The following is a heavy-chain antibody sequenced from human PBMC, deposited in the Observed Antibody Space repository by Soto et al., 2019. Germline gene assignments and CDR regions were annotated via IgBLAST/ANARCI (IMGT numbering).Heavy chain of an antibody. D-gene: IGHD3-9*01. CDR3: ARAVLRYAEAFDI. CDR1: GYTFTSYY. V-gene: IGHV1-46*01. CDR2: INPSGGST. Sequence: QVQLVQSGAEVKKPGASVKVSCKASGYTFTSYYMHWVRQAPGQGLEWMGIINPSGGSTSYAQKFQGRVTMTRDTSTSTVYVELSSLRSEDTAVYYCARAVLRYAEAFDIWGQGTMVTVSS. J-gene: IGHJ3*02.